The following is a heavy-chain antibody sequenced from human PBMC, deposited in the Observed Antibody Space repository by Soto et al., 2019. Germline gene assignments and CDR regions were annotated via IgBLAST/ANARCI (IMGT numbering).Heavy chain of an antibody. CDR1: GFTFSSYS. J-gene: IGHJ4*02. V-gene: IGHV3-48*02. D-gene: IGHD5-18*01. CDR3: ARGLGDAAMEWGFYFDY. Sequence: EVQLVESGGGLVQPGGSLRLSCAASGFTFSSYSMNWVRQAPGKGLVWVSYISSSSSTIYYADSVKGRFTISRDNAKYSLYLQMNNLREEDSAVYYCARGLGDAAMEWGFYFDYWGQGALVTVSS. CDR2: ISSSSSTI.